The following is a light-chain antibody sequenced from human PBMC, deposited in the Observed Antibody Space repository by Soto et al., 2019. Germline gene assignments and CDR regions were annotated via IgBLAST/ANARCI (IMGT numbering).Light chain of an antibody. CDR2: GAS. CDR1: QSVSRN. Sequence: EIVLTQSPGTLSVSPGEGATLSCRASQSVSRNVAWYQQKPGQAPRLLIYGASTRATGIPARFSGSGSGTEFTLTISSLQSEDFGVYYCQQYKNWPPITFGQGTRLEIK. V-gene: IGKV3D-15*01. CDR3: QQYKNWPPIT. J-gene: IGKJ5*01.